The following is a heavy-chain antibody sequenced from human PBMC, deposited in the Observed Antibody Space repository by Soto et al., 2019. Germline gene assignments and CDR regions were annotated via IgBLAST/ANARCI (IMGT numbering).Heavy chain of an antibody. CDR2: ISGSGGST. Sequence: LRLSFAASGFTFSSYAMSWVRQAPGKGLEWVSAISGSGGSTYYADSVKGRFTISRDNSKNTLYLQMNSLRAEDTAVYYCAKRSVHLNYFDYWGQGTLVTVSS. CDR1: GFTFSSYA. V-gene: IGHV3-23*01. J-gene: IGHJ4*02. CDR3: AKRSVHLNYFDY.